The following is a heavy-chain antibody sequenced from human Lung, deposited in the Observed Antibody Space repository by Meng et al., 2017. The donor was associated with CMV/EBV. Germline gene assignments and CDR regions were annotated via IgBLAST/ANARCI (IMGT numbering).Heavy chain of an antibody. D-gene: IGHD3-10*01. J-gene: IGHJ6*02. CDR2: INPHSGDT. Sequence: ASVKVSCKASGYTFTGYNIHWVRQAPGQGLEWMGWINPHSGDTKYSEKFEGRVTLTRYTSISTAYMELSRLRSDDTAVFFCARLFHTTLGTNYYYGMDFWGQGTXVTVSS. V-gene: IGHV1-2*02. CDR3: ARLFHTTLGTNYYYGMDF. CDR1: GYTFTGYN.